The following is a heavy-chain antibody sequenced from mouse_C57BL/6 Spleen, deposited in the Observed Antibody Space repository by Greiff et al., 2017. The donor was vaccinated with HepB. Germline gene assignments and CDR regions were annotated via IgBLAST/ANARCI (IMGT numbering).Heavy chain of an antibody. J-gene: IGHJ4*01. CDR1: GFNIKNTY. Sequence: EVQLQQSVAELVRPGASVKLSCTASGFNIKNTYMHWVKQRPEQGLEWIGRIDPANGNTKYAPNFQGKATITADTSSNTAYLQLSSLTSEYTAIYYCVLFTTVVPRGYWGQGTSVTVSS. D-gene: IGHD1-1*01. CDR2: IDPANGNT. CDR3: VLFTTVVPRGY. V-gene: IGHV14-3*01.